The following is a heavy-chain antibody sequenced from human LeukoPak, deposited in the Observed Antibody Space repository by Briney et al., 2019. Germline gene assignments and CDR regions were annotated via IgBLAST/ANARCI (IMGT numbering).Heavy chain of an antibody. Sequence: KPSETLSLTCAVSGYSISSGYYWGWIRQPPGKGPEWIGSIYHSGSTYYNPSLKSRVTISVDTSKNQFSLKLSSVTAADTAVYYCARKEGSIAARIDYWGQGTLVTVSS. CDR1: GYSISSGYY. D-gene: IGHD6-6*01. CDR3: ARKEGSIAARIDY. J-gene: IGHJ4*02. CDR2: IYHSGST. V-gene: IGHV4-38-2*01.